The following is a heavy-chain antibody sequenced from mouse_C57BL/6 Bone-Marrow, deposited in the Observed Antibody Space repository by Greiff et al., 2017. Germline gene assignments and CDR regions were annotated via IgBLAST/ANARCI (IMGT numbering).Heavy chain of an antibody. J-gene: IGHJ4*01. V-gene: IGHV5-12*01. CDR3: AGLRGYDGYYVNYAMDY. CDR1: GFTFRDYY. Sequence: EVHLVESGGGLVQPGGSLKLSCAASGFTFRDYYMYWVRQTPEKRLEWVAYISTGVGSNYYPDTVKGRFTISIDHAKNTLYLQMSRLKSEDTAMYYCAGLRGYDGYYVNYAMDYCGQGTSVTVSS. CDR2: ISTGVGSN. D-gene: IGHD2-3*01.